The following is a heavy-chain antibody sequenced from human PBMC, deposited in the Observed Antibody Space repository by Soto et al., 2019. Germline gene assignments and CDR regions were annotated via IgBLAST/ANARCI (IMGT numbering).Heavy chain of an antibody. J-gene: IGHJ6*02. CDR3: AHSRCGGDCLQSYSSHYYYGMDV. CDR1: GFSLSTGGVG. CDR2: IYWDDDK. V-gene: IGHV2-5*02. Sequence: QITLKESGPSLVKPTQTLTLTCTFSGFSLSTGGVGVGWIRQPPGKALEWLALIYWDDDKRYSPSLRSRLTVSKDTSKNQVVITMTNRDPVDTATYDCAHSRCGGDCLQSYSSHYYYGMDVWCQGTTVTVSS. D-gene: IGHD2-21*02.